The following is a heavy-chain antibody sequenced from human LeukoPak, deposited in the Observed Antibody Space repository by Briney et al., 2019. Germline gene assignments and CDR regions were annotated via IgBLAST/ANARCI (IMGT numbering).Heavy chain of an antibody. Sequence: GGSLRLSCAASGFTVSSTYMSWVRQSPGKGLEWVSVVYKDGKMFYIDSVEGRFAISRDTSKNTVYLQMNNLRAEDTAVYYCASYSYYYDSSGYFDYWGQGTLVTVSS. D-gene: IGHD3-22*01. V-gene: IGHV3-53*01. CDR2: VYKDGKM. CDR3: ASYSYYYDSSGYFDY. J-gene: IGHJ4*02. CDR1: GFTVSSTY.